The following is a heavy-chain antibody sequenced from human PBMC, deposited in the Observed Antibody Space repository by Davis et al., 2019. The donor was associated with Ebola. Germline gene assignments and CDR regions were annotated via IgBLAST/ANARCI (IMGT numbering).Heavy chain of an antibody. D-gene: IGHD6-13*01. CDR1: GYSFTTYW. CDR2: IFSGDSDT. CDR3: ARRVRYASSWYFDY. V-gene: IGHV5-51*01. Sequence: GESLKISCKGSGYSFTTYWIAWVRQMPGKGLEWMGVIFSGDSDTRYRPPFEGQVTISVDRSITTAYLQWSSLKASDTAMYYCARRVRYASSWYFDYWGQGTLVTVSS. J-gene: IGHJ4*02.